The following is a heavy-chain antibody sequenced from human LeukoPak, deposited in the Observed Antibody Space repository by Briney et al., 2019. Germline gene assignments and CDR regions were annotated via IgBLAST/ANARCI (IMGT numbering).Heavy chain of an antibody. J-gene: IGHJ6*02. CDR3: ARDYGRSRDYGMDV. CDR2: ISSSSTI. Sequence: GGSLRLSCAASGFTFSTYSMNWVRQAPGKGLEWVSYISSSSTIYYADSVKGRFTISRDNAKNSLYLQMNSLRAEDTAMYYCARDYGRSRDYGMDVWGQGTTVTVSS. V-gene: IGHV3-48*01. D-gene: IGHD3-10*01. CDR1: GFTFSTYS.